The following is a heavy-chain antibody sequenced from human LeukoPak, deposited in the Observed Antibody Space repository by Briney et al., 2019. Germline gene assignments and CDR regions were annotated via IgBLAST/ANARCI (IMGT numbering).Heavy chain of an antibody. V-gene: IGHV4-34*01. Sequence: PSETLSLTCAVYGGSFSGYYWSWIRQPPGKGLEWIGEINHSGSTNYNPSLKSRVTISVDTSKNQFSPKLSSVTAADTAVYYCARGHTYYYDSSGPDYWGQGTLVTVSS. CDR3: ARGHTYYYDSSGPDY. J-gene: IGHJ4*02. CDR1: GGSFSGYY. CDR2: INHSGST. D-gene: IGHD3-22*01.